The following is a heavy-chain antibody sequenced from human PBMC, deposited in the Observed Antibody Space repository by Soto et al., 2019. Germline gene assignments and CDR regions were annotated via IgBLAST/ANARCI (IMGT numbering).Heavy chain of an antibody. D-gene: IGHD3-9*01. J-gene: IGHJ5*02. CDR2: IYYSGST. Sequence: SETLSLTCTVSGGSISSSSYYWGWIRQPPGKGLEWIGSIYYSGSTYYNPSLKSRVTISVDTSKNQFSLKLSSVTAADTAVYYCARVKGYDILTGLNWFDPWGQGTLVTVS. CDR3: ARVKGYDILTGLNWFDP. V-gene: IGHV4-39*01. CDR1: GGSISSSSYY.